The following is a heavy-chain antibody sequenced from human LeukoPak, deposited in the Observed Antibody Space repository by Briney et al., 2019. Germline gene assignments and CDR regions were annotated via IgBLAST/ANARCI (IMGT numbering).Heavy chain of an antibody. V-gene: IGHV3-11*01. CDR2: ISSSGSTI. CDR1: GFTFSDYY. D-gene: IGHD1-26*01. CDR3: ARRRDSGSLQHFDY. Sequence: PGGSLRLSCAASGFTFSDYYMSWIRQAPGKGLEWVSYISSSGSTIYYADSVKGRFTISRGNAQNSLYLQMNSLRAEDTAVYYCARRRDSGSLQHFDYWGQGTLVTVSS. J-gene: IGHJ4*02.